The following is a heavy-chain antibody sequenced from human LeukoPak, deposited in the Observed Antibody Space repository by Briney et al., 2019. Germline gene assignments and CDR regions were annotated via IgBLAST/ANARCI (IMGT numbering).Heavy chain of an antibody. CDR3: ARDNSVRDEAWWFNP. J-gene: IGHJ5*02. D-gene: IGHD5-24*01. Sequence: ASVKVSCKASGGTFSSYAISWVRQAPGQGLEWMGGIIPIFGTANYAQKFQGRVTITADESTSTAYMEPSSLRSEDTAVYYCARDNSVRDEAWWFNPWGQGTLVTVSS. V-gene: IGHV1-69*13. CDR2: IIPIFGTA. CDR1: GGTFSSYA.